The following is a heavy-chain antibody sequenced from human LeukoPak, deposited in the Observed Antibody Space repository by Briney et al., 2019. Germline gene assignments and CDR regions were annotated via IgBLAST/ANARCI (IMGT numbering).Heavy chain of an antibody. CDR2: IYHSGST. V-gene: IGHV4-38-2*02. Sequence: SETLSLTCAVSGYSISSGYYWGWIRQPPGKGLEWIGSIYHSGSTYYNPSLKSRVTISADTSKNQFSLKLSSETAADTAVYYCAREGMDVWGKGTTVTVSS. CDR1: GYSISSGYY. J-gene: IGHJ6*03. CDR3: AREGMDV.